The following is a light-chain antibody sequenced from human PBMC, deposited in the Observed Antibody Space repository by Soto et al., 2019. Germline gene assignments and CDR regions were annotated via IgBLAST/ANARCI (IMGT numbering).Light chain of an antibody. CDR2: DAS. CDR3: QQYDSYSWT. J-gene: IGKJ1*01. CDR1: QSISSW. V-gene: IGKV1-5*01. Sequence: DSQMTQSPSTLSASVGDRVTITCRASQSISSWLAWYQQKPGKAPKLLMNDASSLESGVPSRFSGSGSGTEFILNISSLQPDDFATYYCQQYDSYSWTFDQGT.